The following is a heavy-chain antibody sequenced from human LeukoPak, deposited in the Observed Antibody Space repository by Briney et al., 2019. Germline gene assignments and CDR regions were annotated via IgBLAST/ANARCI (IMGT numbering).Heavy chain of an antibody. V-gene: IGHV4-4*07. CDR1: GGSISSHY. D-gene: IGHD1-20*01. CDR3: ARSYNWNYYYYMDV. CDR2: IYTSGST. Sequence: SETLSLTCTVSGGSISSHYWSWIRQPAGKGLEWIGHIYTSGSTNYNPSLKSRVTMSVDTSKNQFSPKLSSVTAADTAVYYCARSYNWNYYYYMDVWGKGTTVTVSS. J-gene: IGHJ6*03.